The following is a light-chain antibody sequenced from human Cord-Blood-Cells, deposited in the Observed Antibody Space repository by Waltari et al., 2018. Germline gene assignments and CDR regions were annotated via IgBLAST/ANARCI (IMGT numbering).Light chain of an antibody. CDR1: QSLLHSNGYNY. V-gene: IGKV2-28*01. CDR3: MQALQTPRT. J-gene: IGKJ1*01. Sequence: DIVMTQSPLSLPVTLGEPASLSCRSSQSLLHSNGYNYLDWYLQKPGQSPQLLIYLGSNRSSGVPDRFSGSGSGTDFTLKISRVEAEDVGVYYCMQALQTPRTFGQGTKVEIK. CDR2: LGS.